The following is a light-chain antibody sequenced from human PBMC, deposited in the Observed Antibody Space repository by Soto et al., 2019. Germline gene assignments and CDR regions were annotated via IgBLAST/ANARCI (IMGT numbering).Light chain of an antibody. Sequence: QSALTQPASVSGSPGQSITISCTGTTNDIGAYNFVSWYRHHPGKAPKLMIFDVNHRPSGISNRFSGSKSGNTASLTISGLQAEDEADYYCASCTSGSTPYVFGTGTKVTVL. V-gene: IGLV2-14*03. CDR3: ASCTSGSTPYV. J-gene: IGLJ1*01. CDR1: TNDIGAYNF. CDR2: DVN.